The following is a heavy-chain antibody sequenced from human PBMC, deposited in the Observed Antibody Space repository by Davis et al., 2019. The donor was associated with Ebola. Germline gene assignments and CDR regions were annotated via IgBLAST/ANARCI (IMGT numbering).Heavy chain of an antibody. CDR2: IYHSGST. V-gene: IGHV4-39*07. D-gene: IGHD3-22*01. CDR3: ARGRATYYYDSSGSLFDY. J-gene: IGHJ4*02. Sequence: SETLSLTCTVSGGSISSSSYYWGWIRQPPGKGLEWIGSIYHSGSTNYNPSLKSRVTISVDKSKNQFSLKLSSVTAADTAVYYCARGRATYYYDSSGSLFDYWGQGTLVTVSS. CDR1: GGSISSSSYY.